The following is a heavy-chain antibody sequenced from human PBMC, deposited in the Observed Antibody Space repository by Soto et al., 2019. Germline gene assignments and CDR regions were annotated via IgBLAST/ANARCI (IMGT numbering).Heavy chain of an antibody. D-gene: IGHD3-10*01. Sequence: GGSLRLSCAASGFTFSSYGMHWVRQAPGKGLEWVAVIWYDGSNKYYADSVKGRFTISRDNSKNTLYLQMNSLRAEDTAVYYCARDGDGAFDWFDPWGQGTLVTVSS. CDR2: IWYDGSNK. CDR1: GFTFSSYG. J-gene: IGHJ5*02. V-gene: IGHV3-33*01. CDR3: ARDGDGAFDWFDP.